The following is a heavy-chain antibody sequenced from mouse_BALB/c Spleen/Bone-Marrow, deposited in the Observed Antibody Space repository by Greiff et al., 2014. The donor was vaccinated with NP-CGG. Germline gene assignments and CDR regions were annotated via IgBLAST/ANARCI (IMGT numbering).Heavy chain of an antibody. Sequence: QVQLQQSGAELAKPGASVKLSCKASGYTFTSYWMHWVKQRPGQGLEWIGEINPSNGRTNYNEKFKSKATLTEDKSSSTAYMQLGSLTSEDSAFYNCAGSGYDGFAYWGQGTLVTVSA. CDR3: AGSGYDGFAY. CDR1: GYTFTSYW. J-gene: IGHJ3*01. CDR2: INPSNGRT. V-gene: IGHV1S81*02. D-gene: IGHD2-2*01.